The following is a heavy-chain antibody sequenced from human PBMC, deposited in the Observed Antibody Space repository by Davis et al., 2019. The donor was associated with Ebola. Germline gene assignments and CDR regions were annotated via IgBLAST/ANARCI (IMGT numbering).Heavy chain of an antibody. CDR3: ARARSYYDSFYFDY. J-gene: IGHJ4*02. CDR1: GGTFSSYA. CDR2: IIPILALA. V-gene: IGHV1-69*04. Sequence: SVKVSCKASGGTFSSYAISWVRQAPGQGLEWMGRIIPILALANYAQKFQGRVTITADESTSTAYMELSSLRSEDTAVYYCARARSYYDSFYFDYWGQGTLVTVSS. D-gene: IGHD3-22*01.